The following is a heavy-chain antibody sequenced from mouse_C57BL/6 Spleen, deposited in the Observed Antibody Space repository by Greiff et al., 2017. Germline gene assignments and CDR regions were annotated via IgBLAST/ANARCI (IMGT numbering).Heavy chain of an antibody. D-gene: IGHD1-1*01. CDR2: IDPSDSET. CDR3: ARERDYYGSSNEWYAMDF. V-gene: IGHV1-52*01. J-gene: IGHJ4*01. Sequence: QVQLQQPGAELVRPGSSVKLSCKASGYTFTSYWMHWVKQRPIQGLEWIGNIDPSDSETHYNQKFKDKATLTVDKSSSTAYMQLSSLTSKDSAVYYCARERDYYGSSNEWYAMDFWGTGTSVTVSS. CDR1: GYTFTSYW.